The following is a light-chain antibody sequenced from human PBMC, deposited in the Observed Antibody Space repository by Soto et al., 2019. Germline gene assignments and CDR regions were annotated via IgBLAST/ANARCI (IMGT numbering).Light chain of an antibody. Sequence: DIQMTQSPSTLSASVGDRATITCRASQSISSWLVWYQQKPGKAPKLLIYKGSSRESGGPSRFSGSGSGTEFTLTISSLQADDFATYYCQQYNSYSPAEFGQGTKVEIK. CDR3: QQYNSYSPAE. CDR1: QSISSW. V-gene: IGKV1-5*03. CDR2: KGS. J-gene: IGKJ1*01.